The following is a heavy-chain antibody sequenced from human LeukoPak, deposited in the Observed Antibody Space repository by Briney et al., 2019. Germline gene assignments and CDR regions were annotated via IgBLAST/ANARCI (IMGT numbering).Heavy chain of an antibody. D-gene: IGHD3-10*01. Sequence: ASVKVSCKASGYTFTSYYMHWVRQAPGQGLEWMGWINPNSGGTNYAQKFQGRVTMTRDTSISTAYMELSRLRSDDTAVYYCARSLWFGEYYYYYMDVWGKGTTVTVSS. CDR2: INPNSGGT. V-gene: IGHV1-2*02. J-gene: IGHJ6*03. CDR1: GYTFTSYY. CDR3: ARSLWFGEYYYYYMDV.